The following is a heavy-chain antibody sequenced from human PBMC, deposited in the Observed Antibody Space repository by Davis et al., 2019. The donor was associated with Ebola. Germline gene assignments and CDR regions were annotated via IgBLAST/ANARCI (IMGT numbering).Heavy chain of an antibody. D-gene: IGHD3-3*01. CDR2: INSDGSST. Sequence: HTGGSLRLSCAASGFTFSSYWMHWVRQAPGKGLVWVSRINSDGSSTNYADSAKGRFIISRDNAKNSLYLQMNSLRPEDTAVYFCARGVNWVIISNSYFDYWGQGTLVTVSS. J-gene: IGHJ4*02. CDR3: ARGVNWVIISNSYFDY. V-gene: IGHV3-74*01. CDR1: GFTFSSYW.